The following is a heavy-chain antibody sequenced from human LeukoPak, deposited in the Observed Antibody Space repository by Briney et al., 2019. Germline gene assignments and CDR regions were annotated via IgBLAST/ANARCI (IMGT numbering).Heavy chain of an antibody. CDR3: ATEYSSGWYNY. V-gene: IGHV3-43D*04. Sequence: PGGTLRLSCAASGFTFDDYAMHWVRQAPGKGLEWVSLISWDGGSTYYADSVKGRFTISRDNSKNSLYLRMNSLRAEDTALYYCATEYSSGWYNYWAQGTLVTVSS. CDR1: GFTFDDYA. D-gene: IGHD6-19*01. CDR2: ISWDGGST. J-gene: IGHJ4*02.